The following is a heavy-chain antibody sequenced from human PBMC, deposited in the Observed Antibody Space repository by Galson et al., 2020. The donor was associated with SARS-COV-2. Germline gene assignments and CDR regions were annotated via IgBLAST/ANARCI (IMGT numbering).Heavy chain of an antibody. CDR2: VFNSDNT. Sequence: SETLSLTCTVSGDSISNHYWTWIRRPPGKGLEWIGYVFNSDNTNYNPSLKSRVTISDDTSKNHFSLNLRSVTAADSAMYYCARGLREGNQAAWLDHWGQGILVTVSS. CDR3: ARGLREGNQAAWLDH. J-gene: IGHJ5*02. CDR1: GDSISNHY. D-gene: IGHD2-21*02. V-gene: IGHV4-59*11.